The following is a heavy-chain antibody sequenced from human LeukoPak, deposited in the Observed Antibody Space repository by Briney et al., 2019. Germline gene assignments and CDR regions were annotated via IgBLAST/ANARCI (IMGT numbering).Heavy chain of an antibody. V-gene: IGHV3-23*01. CDR1: GFTFSSYA. CDR3: ARLWDYYDSSGIDY. CDR2: ISGSGGST. D-gene: IGHD3-22*01. J-gene: IGHJ4*02. Sequence: RPGGSLRLSCAASGFTFSSYAMSWVRQAPGEGLEWVSAISGSGGSTYYADSVKGRFTISRDNSKNTLYLQMNSLRAEDTAVYYCARLWDYYDSSGIDYWGQGTLVTVSS.